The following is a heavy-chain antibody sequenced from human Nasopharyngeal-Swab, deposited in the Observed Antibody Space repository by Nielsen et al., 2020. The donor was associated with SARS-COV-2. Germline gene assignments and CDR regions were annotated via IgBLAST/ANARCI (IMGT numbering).Heavy chain of an antibody. CDR2: INTNTGNP. CDR3: ARDLRFVVLAGATTWFDP. D-gene: IGHD2-15*01. Sequence: ASVKVSCKASGYTFTTYGINWVRQAPGQGLEWMGWINTNTGNPTYAQGFTGRFVFSLDTSVSTAYLQISSLKADDTAVYYCARDLRFVVLAGATTWFDPWGQGSLVTVSS. CDR1: GYTFTTYG. V-gene: IGHV7-4-1*02. J-gene: IGHJ5*02.